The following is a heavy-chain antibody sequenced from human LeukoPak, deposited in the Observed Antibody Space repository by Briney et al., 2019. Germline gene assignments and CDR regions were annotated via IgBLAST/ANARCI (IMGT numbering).Heavy chain of an antibody. V-gene: IGHV3-11*04. D-gene: IGHD2-2*01. Sequence: GGSLRLSCAASGFTFSDYYMSWIRQAPGKGLEWVSYISSSGSTIYYADSVKGRFTISRDNAKNSLYLQMNSLRAEDTAVYYCARGASRNYYYYYYMDVWGKGTTATVSS. CDR1: GFTFSDYY. CDR2: ISSSGSTI. CDR3: ARGASRNYYYYYYMDV. J-gene: IGHJ6*03.